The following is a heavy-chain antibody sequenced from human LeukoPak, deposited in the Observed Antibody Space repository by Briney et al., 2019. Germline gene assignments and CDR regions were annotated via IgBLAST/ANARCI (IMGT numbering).Heavy chain of an antibody. D-gene: IGHD3-10*01. CDR2: IYYSGST. J-gene: IGHJ5*02. V-gene: IGHV4-59*12. CDR3: ARGLYEEGLWLGELYYWFDT. Sequence: SETLSLTCTVSGGSISSYYWSWIRQPPGKGLEWVGYIYYSGSTNYNPSLKSRVTISVDTSKNQFSLKLSPVTAADTAVYYCARGLYEEGLWLGELYYWFDTWGQGTLVTVSS. CDR1: GGSISSYY.